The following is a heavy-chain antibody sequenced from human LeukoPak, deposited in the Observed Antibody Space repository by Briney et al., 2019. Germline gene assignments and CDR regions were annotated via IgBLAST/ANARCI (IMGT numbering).Heavy chain of an antibody. V-gene: IGHV4-31*03. J-gene: IGHJ6*02. CDR1: GGSISSGGYY. D-gene: IGHD5-12*01. Sequence: SQTLSLTCTVSGGSISSGGYYWSWIRQHPGKGLEWIGYIYYSGSTYYNPSLKSRVTISVDTSKNQFSLKLSSVIAADTAVYYCARVYGGYVSDYYYGMDVWGQGTTVTVSS. CDR2: IYYSGST. CDR3: ARVYGGYVSDYYYGMDV.